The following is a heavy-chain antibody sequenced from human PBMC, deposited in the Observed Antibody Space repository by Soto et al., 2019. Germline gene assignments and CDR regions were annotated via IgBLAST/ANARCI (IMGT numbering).Heavy chain of an antibody. CDR3: ARVRAGTTDYYYMDV. V-gene: IGHV3-33*01. CDR1: GFTFSSYG. D-gene: IGHD1-7*01. CDR2: IWYDGGNK. Sequence: LGGSLRLSCAASGFTFSSYGMHWVRQAPGKGLEWVAVIWYDGGNKYYADSVKGRFTVSRDNSKNTLYLQMNSLRAEDTAVYYCARVRAGTTDYYYMDVWGKGTTVTVSS. J-gene: IGHJ6*03.